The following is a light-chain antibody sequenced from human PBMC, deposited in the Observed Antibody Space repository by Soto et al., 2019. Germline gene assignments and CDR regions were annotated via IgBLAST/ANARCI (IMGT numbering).Light chain of an antibody. V-gene: IGLV3-1*01. CDR3: QAWDSITVVL. CDR1: KLGNKY. Sequence: SYELTQPPSVSVSPGQTATITCSGDKLGNKYAAWYQQKAGQSPVLVIYQDTRRPSGIPERFSGSNSGNTATLTISGTQAMDEADYYWQAWDSITVVLFGGGTKVTVL. J-gene: IGLJ2*01. CDR2: QDT.